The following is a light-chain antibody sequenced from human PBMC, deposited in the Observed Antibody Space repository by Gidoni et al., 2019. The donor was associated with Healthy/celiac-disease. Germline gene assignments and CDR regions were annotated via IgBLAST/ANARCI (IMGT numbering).Light chain of an antibody. J-gene: IGKJ3*01. CDR1: QSISSW. Sequence: DIQMTQSPSTLSASVGDRVTITCRASQSISSWLAWYQQKPGKAPKLLIYDASSLESGVPSRFSGSGSGTEFTLTISSLQPDDFATYYCQQYNSYSRLPTFGPGTKVDIK. V-gene: IGKV1-5*01. CDR3: QQYNSYSRLPT. CDR2: DAS.